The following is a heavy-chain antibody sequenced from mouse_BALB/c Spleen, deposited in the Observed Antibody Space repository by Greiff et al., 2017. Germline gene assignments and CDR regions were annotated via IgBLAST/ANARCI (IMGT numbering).Heavy chain of an antibody. CDR1: GFNIKDYY. CDR2: IDPENGNT. V-gene: IGHV14-1*02. CDR3: ASSGLAY. J-gene: IGHJ3*01. Sequence: VQLQQSGAELVRPGALVKLSCKASGFNIKDYYMHWVKQRPEQGLEWIGWIDPENGNTIYDPKFQGKASITADTSSNTAYLQLSSLTSEDTAVYYCASSGLAYWGQGTLVTVSA.